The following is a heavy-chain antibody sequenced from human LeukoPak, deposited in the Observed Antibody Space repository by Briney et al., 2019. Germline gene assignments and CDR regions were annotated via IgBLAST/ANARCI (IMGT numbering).Heavy chain of an antibody. D-gene: IGHD4/OR15-4a*01. J-gene: IGHJ4*02. CDR3: AKELYGEYRVDY. Sequence: RGCLRLSCAASGFTFSSYAMNWVRQAPGKGLEWVSTISGTGGTTYYADSVKGRFTISRDNSKNTLYLQMNSLRAEDTAVYFCAKELYGEYRVDYWGQGTLVTVSS. CDR2: ISGTGGTT. V-gene: IGHV3-23*01. CDR1: GFTFSSYA.